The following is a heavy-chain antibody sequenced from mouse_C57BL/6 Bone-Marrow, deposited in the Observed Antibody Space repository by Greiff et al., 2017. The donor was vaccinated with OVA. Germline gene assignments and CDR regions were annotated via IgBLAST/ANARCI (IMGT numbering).Heavy chain of an antibody. Sequence: EVKVVESGGGLVQPGGSLSLSCAASGFTFPDYYMSWVRQPPGKGLEWLGFIRKKANGYTTEYSASVKGRFTISRDNSQSILYLQMNALRAEDSATYYCARYKETGLFDYWGQGTTLTVSS. CDR1: GFTFPDYY. J-gene: IGHJ2*01. D-gene: IGHD3-1*01. V-gene: IGHV7-3*01. CDR3: ARYKETGLFDY. CDR2: IRKKANGYTT.